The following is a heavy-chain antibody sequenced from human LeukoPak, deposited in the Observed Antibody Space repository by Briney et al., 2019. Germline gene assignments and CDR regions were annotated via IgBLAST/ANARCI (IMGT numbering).Heavy chain of an antibody. D-gene: IGHD1-26*01. CDR3: ARLSGNYYAGLAY. CDR1: GYSFTGYY. CDR2: INPNSGGT. Sequence: ASVKVSCKTSGYSFTGYYMHWVRQAPGQGLEWMGWINPNSGGTNYAQKFQGRVTMTRDTSISTAYMELSRLTSDDTAVYYCARLSGNYYAGLAYWGQGTLVTVSS. V-gene: IGHV1-2*02. J-gene: IGHJ4*02.